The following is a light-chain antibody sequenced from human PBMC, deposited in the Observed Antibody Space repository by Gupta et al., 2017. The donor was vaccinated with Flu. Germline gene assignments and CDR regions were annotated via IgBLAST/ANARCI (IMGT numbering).Light chain of an antibody. CDR2: LGS. CDR3: MQTVQTSYT. Sequence: DIVMTQSPLSLPVTPGEPASISCRSSQSLLQSNGYNSLDWYLQKPGQSPQLLIYLGSNRASGVPDRFSGSGSGTDFSLKISKVEADDVGFYYCMQTVQTSYTFGQGTRLEIK. CDR1: QSLLQSNGYNS. J-gene: IGKJ2*01. V-gene: IGKV2-28*01.